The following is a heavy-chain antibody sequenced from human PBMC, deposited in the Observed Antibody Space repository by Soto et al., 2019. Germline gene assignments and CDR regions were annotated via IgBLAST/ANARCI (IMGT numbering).Heavy chain of an antibody. CDR2: IYYSRST. Sequence: PSETLSLTCTVSGGSISRYYWSWIRQPPGKGLEWIGYIYYSRSTNYNPSLKSRVTISVDTSKNQFSLKLSSVTAADTAVYYCALVRITVVRGVTPDCGRFALRVQGSLVTVSS. CDR1: GGSISRYY. D-gene: IGHD3-10*01. J-gene: IGHJ5*02. V-gene: IGHV4-59*01. CDR3: ALVRITVVRGVTPDCGRFAL.